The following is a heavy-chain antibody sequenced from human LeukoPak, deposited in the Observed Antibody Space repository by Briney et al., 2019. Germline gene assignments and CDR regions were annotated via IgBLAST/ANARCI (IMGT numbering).Heavy chain of an antibody. CDR1: GFTFSSYE. Sequence: GGSLRLSCAASGFTFSSYEMNWVRQAPGKGLEWVSYISSSGSTIYYADSVKGRFTISRDNAKNSPYLQMNSLRAEDTAVYYCAREFWLGRKSLWGQGTLVTVSS. V-gene: IGHV3-48*03. J-gene: IGHJ4*02. CDR3: AREFWLGRKSL. CDR2: ISSSGSTI. D-gene: IGHD5-12*01.